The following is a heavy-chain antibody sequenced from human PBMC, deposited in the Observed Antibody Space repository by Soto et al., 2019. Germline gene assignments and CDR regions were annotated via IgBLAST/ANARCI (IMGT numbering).Heavy chain of an antibody. Sequence: PGESLKISCKGSGYSFSNYWIGWMRQMPGKGLEWMGITFPGGSDSRYSPSFQGQVTISADKSINTAYLQWSSLKASDTAMYYCARVVGCSSTTCYMADSYFDFWGQGALVTVSS. D-gene: IGHD2-2*02. CDR2: TFPGGSDS. V-gene: IGHV5-51*01. CDR1: GYSFSNYW. J-gene: IGHJ4*02. CDR3: ARVVGCSSTTCYMADSYFDF.